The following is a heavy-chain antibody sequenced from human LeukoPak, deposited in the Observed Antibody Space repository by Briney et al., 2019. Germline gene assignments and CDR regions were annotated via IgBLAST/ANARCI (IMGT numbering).Heavy chain of an antibody. D-gene: IGHD3-22*01. J-gene: IGHJ4*02. Sequence: SQTLSLTCTVSGGSISSGDYYWSWIRQPPGKGLEWIGYIYDSGSTYYNPSRKSRVTISVDTSKNQSTLKLSSVTAADTAVYYCARVGKTYYYDSSGYQVDYWGQGTLVTVSS. CDR3: ARVGKTYYYDSSGYQVDY. CDR1: GGSISSGDYY. CDR2: IYDSGST. V-gene: IGHV4-30-4*08.